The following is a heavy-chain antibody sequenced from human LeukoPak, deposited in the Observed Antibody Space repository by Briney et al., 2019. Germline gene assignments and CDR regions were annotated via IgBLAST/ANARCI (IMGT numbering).Heavy chain of an antibody. CDR3: AREDVLRYFDWLGGFDY. D-gene: IGHD3-9*01. CDR2: IIPILGIA. V-gene: IGHV1-69*04. CDR1: GGTFSSYA. J-gene: IGHJ4*02. Sequence: ASVNVSCKASGGTFSSYAISWVRQAPGQGLEWMGRIIPILGIANYAQKFQGRVTITADKSTSTAYMELSSLRSEDTAVYYCAREDVLRYFDWLGGFDYWGQGTLVTVSS.